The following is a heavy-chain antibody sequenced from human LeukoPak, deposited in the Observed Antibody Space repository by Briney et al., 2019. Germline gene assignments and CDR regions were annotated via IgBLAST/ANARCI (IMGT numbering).Heavy chain of an antibody. V-gene: IGHV4-39*07. Sequence: PSETLSLTCTVSGGSISSSSYYWGWIRQPPGKGLEWIGSIYYSGSTYYNPSLKSRVTISVDTSKNQFSLKLSSVTAADTAVYYCARDRAGDIVFWGQGTLVTVSS. CDR3: ARDRAGDIVF. D-gene: IGHD2-15*01. CDR2: IYYSGST. J-gene: IGHJ4*02. CDR1: GGSISSSSYY.